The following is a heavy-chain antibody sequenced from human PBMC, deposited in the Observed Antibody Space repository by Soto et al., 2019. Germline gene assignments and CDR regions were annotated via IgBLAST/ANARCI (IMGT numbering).Heavy chain of an antibody. V-gene: IGHV1-2*04. J-gene: IGHJ5*02. CDR3: ARGGIGARPTSWFDP. D-gene: IGHD6-6*01. CDR1: GYSFTYYY. CDR2: INCNSGGT. Sequence: ASVKVSCKTSGYSFTYYYIHWVRQAPGQGLEWMGWINCNSGGTKYAQRFQDWVTMTRDTSIKTVYLELSRLKFDDTAVYYCARGGIGARPTSWFDPWGQGTQVTVSS.